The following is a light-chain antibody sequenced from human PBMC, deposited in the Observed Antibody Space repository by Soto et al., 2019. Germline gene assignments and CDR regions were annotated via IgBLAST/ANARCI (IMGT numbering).Light chain of an antibody. Sequence: DILMTQSPSSLSASVGDSVTITCRASQGINKFLAWFQQKPGTAPKSLISTASRLQSGVPSRFSGSGSGTHFTLTINNLQPEDFATYYCQQYESFPLTFGGGTRVEIK. CDR2: TAS. V-gene: IGKV1-16*01. CDR1: QGINKF. J-gene: IGKJ4*01. CDR3: QQYESFPLT.